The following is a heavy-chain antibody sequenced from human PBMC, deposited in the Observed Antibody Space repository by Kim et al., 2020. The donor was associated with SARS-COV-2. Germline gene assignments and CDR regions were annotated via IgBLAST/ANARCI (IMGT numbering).Heavy chain of an antibody. J-gene: IGHJ4*02. V-gene: IGHV4-59*01. CDR1: GGSISSYY. CDR3: AREGILGDFDY. CDR2: IYYSGST. Sequence: SETLSLTCTVSGGSISSYYWSWIRQPPGKGLEWIGYIYYSGSTNYNPSLKSRVTISVDTSKNQFSLKLSSVTTADTAVYYCAREGILGDFDYWGQGTLVTVSS.